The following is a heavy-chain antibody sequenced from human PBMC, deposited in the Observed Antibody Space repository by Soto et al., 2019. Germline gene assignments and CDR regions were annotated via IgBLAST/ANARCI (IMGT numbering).Heavy chain of an antibody. Sequence: PSETLSLTCTVSGGSINNCYWSWIRQPPGRGLEWIGYIYYSGSTNYNPSLRRRLALSVHTSKNQFSLNLSSVTTADTAVYYCARAGTSSWYGYFDYWGQGAQVTVSS. V-gene: IGHV4-59*01. CDR3: ARAGTSSWYGYFDY. D-gene: IGHD6-13*01. CDR2: IYYSGST. CDR1: GGSINNCY. J-gene: IGHJ4*02.